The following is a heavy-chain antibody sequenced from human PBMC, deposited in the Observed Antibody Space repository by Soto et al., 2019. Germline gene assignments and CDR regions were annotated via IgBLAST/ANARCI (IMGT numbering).Heavy chain of an antibody. V-gene: IGHV2-5*02. Sequence: SGPTLVNPTQTLTLTCTFSGFSLSTSGVGVGWIRQPPGKALEWLALIYWDNDKRYSPSLKSRLTITKDTSKNQVVLTMTDMDPVDTATYYCAHSGIQLWTSCFDPWGQGTLVTVSS. D-gene: IGHD5-18*01. CDR2: IYWDNDK. CDR1: GFSLSTSGVG. J-gene: IGHJ5*02. CDR3: AHSGIQLWTSCFDP.